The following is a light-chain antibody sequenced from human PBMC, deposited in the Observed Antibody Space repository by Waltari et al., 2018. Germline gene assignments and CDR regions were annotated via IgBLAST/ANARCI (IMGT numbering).Light chain of an antibody. CDR3: QQYNTDYT. CDR2: KAS. CDR1: QSIRSW. J-gene: IGKJ2*01. Sequence: DVQMTQSPSTLSASVGDTVSITCRASQSIRSWLAWYQQKAGKAPKVLISKASTLESGVPSRFSGSESGTEFTLTISNLQPDDFATYYCQQYNTDYTFGQGTILEIK. V-gene: IGKV1-5*03.